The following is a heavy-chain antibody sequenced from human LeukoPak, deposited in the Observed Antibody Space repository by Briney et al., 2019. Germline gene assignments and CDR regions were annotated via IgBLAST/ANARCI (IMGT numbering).Heavy chain of an antibody. Sequence: GASVKVSCKASVYTFTSYGISWVRQAPGQGLEGMGWISAYNGNTNYAQKLQGRVTMTTDTSTSTAYMELRSLRSDDTAVYYCARGPYCSSTSCYAGFDYWGQGTLVTVSS. CDR3: ARGPYCSSTSCYAGFDY. CDR2: ISAYNGNT. V-gene: IGHV1-18*01. D-gene: IGHD2-2*01. CDR1: VYTFTSYG. J-gene: IGHJ4*02.